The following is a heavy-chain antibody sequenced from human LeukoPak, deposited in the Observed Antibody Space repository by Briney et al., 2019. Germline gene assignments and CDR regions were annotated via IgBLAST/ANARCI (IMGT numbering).Heavy chain of an antibody. D-gene: IGHD3-10*01. CDR2: ISGDGGST. J-gene: IGHJ6*03. CDR1: GFTFDDYA. V-gene: IGHV3-43*02. CDR3: AKERSAHYYYYYMDV. Sequence: PGGSLRLSCAASGFTFDDYAIHWVRQAPGKGLAWVSLISGDGGSTYYADSVKGRFTISRDNSKNSLYLQMNSLRTEDTALYYCAKERSAHYYYYYMDVWGKGTTVTVSS.